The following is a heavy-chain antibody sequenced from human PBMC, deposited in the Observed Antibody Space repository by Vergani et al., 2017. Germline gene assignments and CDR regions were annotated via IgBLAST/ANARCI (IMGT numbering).Heavy chain of an antibody. D-gene: IGHD3-10*01. CDR1: GGSISSYY. CDR2: IYYSGST. CDR3: ARIPGRYYYGSRRVWYFDL. J-gene: IGHJ2*01. V-gene: IGHV4-59*01. Sequence: QVQLQESGPGLVKPSETLSLTCTVSGGSISSYYWSWIRQPPGKGLEWIGYIYYSGSTNYNPSLKSRVTISVDTSKNQFSLKLSSVTAADTAVYYCARIPGRYYYGSRRVWYFDLWGRGTLVTVSS.